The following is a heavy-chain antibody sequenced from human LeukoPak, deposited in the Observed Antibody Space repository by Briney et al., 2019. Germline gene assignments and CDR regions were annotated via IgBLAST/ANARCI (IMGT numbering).Heavy chain of an antibody. V-gene: IGHV1-18*01. D-gene: IGHD3-22*01. CDR2: ISAYNGNT. Sequence: GASVKVSCKASGYTFTSYGISWVRQAPGQGLECMVWISAYNGNTNYAQKLKGRVTMTTDTSTSTAYMELRSLRSDDTAVYYCARLSRYYYDSSGYDNDYWGQGTLVTVSS. J-gene: IGHJ4*02. CDR1: GYTFTSYG. CDR3: ARLSRYYYDSSGYDNDY.